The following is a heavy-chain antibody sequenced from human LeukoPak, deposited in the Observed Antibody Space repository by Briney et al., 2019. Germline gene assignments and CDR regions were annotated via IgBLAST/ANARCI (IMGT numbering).Heavy chain of an antibody. V-gene: IGHV3-53*01. D-gene: IGHD6-13*01. J-gene: IGHJ4*02. CDR3: ASAIIAPAVGTRSFFDY. Sequence: PGGSLRLSCAASGFTVSSNNMSWVRQAPGEGLEWGSGIYSGGSTYYADSVKRRLTISRDNSQNTLYLQMNRLRAEHTAVYYCASAIIAPAVGTRSFFDYWGQGTLVTVSS. CDR2: IYSGGST. CDR1: GFTVSSNN.